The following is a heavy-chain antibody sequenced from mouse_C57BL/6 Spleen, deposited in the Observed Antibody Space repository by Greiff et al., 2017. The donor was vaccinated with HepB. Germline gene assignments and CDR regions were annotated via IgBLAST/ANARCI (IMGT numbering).Heavy chain of an antibody. V-gene: IGHV14-4*01. Sequence: EVQLQQSGAELVRPGASVKLSCTASGFNIKDDYMHWVKQRPEQGLEWIGWIDPENGDTEYASKFQGKATITADTSSNTAYLQLSSLTSEDTAVYYCTTARRPFFAYWGQGTLVTVSA. J-gene: IGHJ3*01. CDR3: TTARRPFFAY. CDR1: GFNIKDDY. CDR2: IDPENGDT.